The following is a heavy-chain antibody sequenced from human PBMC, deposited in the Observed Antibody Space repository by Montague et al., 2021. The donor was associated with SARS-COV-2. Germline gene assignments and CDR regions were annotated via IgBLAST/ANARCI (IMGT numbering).Heavy chain of an antibody. CDR3: AKGLSSGSYYSSYFDY. D-gene: IGHD3-10*01. Sequence: SLRLSCAASGFTFSVYGMSWVRQAPGKGLEWASGISDSGGSTYYADSVKGRFTISRDNSKNTLYLQMNSLRAEDTAVYYCAKGLSSGSYYSSYFDYWGQGTLVTVSS. V-gene: IGHV3-23*01. J-gene: IGHJ4*02. CDR2: ISDSGGST. CDR1: GFTFSVYG.